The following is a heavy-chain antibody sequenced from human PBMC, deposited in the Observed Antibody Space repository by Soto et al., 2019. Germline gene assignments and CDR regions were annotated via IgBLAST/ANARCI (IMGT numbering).Heavy chain of an antibody. V-gene: IGHV4-59*08. CDR1: GGSISSYY. J-gene: IGHJ6*03. Sequence: SETLSLTCTVSGGSISSYYWSWIRQPPGKGLEWIGYIYYSGSTNYNPSLKSRVTISVDTSKNQFSLKLSSVTAADTAVYYCATREAEGYYYMDVWGKGTTVTVSS. CDR2: IYYSGST. CDR3: ATREAEGYYYMDV. D-gene: IGHD3-22*01.